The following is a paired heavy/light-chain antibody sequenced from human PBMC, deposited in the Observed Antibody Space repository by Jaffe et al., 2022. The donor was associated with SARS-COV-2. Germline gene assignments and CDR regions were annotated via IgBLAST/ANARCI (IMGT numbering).Heavy chain of an antibody. CDR2: ISSSAGTI. J-gene: IGHJ3*02. D-gene: IGHD2-15*01. CDR1: GFTFSDFH. V-gene: IGHV3-11*01. CDR3: ARRKICSGGLCIDAFDI. Sequence: QVQLEESGGGLVKPGESLRLSCAASGFTFSDFHMSWIRQAPGKGLEWISYISSSAGTIYYADSVRGRFTISRDNAKNSLNLQMDSLRADDTAVYYCARRKICSGGLCIDAFDIWGQGTMVTVSS.
Light chain of an antibody. V-gene: IGKV1-12*01. CDR1: QGISRW. CDR3: QQANSFPPT. Sequence: DIQMTQSPSFVSASVGDRVTITCRASQGISRWLAWYQQKPGRAPKLLIYAASSLQSGVPSRFSGSGSGTDFTLTINSLQPEDFATYYCQQANSFPPTFGGGTKVEIK. J-gene: IGKJ4*01. CDR2: AAS.